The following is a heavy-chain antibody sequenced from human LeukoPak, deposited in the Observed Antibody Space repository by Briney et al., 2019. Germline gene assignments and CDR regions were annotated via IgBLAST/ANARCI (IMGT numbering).Heavy chain of an antibody. CDR2: ISAYNGNT. J-gene: IGHJ4*02. CDR3: PRVWIVGATAEFDY. D-gene: IGHD1-26*01. V-gene: IGHV1-18*01. CDR1: GYTFTSYG. Sequence: GASVKVSCKASGYTFTSYGISWVRQAPGQRLEWMGWISAYNGNTNYAQKLQGRVTMTTDTSTSTAYMELRSLRSDDTSVYYCPRVWIVGATAEFDYWGQGTLVSVSS.